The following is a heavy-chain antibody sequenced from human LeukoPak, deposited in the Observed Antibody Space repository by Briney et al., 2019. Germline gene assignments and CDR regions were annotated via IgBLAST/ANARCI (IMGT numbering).Heavy chain of an antibody. CDR3: AKGLGYCSSTSCYGGIYYYMDV. CDR2: IRYDGSNK. CDR1: GFTFSTYG. D-gene: IGHD2-2*01. V-gene: IGHV3-30*02. Sequence: PGGSLRLSCAASGFTFSTYGMHWVRQAPGKGLEWVAFIRYDGSNKYYADSVKGRFTISRDNSKNTLSLEMNRLRAEDTAVYYCAKGLGYCSSTSCYGGIYYYMDVWGKGTTVTVSS. J-gene: IGHJ6*03.